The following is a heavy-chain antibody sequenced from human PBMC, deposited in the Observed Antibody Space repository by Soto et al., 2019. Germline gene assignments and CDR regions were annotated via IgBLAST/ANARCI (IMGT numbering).Heavy chain of an antibody. CDR1: GGSISSGGYY. Sequence: SETLSLTCTVSGGSISSGGYYWSWIRQHPGKGLEWIGYIYYSGSTYYNPSLKSRVTISVDTSKNQFSLKLSSVTAADTAVYYCARALVATITDYYYGMDVWGQGTTVTVSS. D-gene: IGHD5-12*01. CDR3: ARALVATITDYYYGMDV. CDR2: IYYSGST. V-gene: IGHV4-31*03. J-gene: IGHJ6*02.